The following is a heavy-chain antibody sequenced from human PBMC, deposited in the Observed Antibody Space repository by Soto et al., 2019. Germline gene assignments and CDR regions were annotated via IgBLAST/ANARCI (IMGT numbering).Heavy chain of an antibody. J-gene: IGHJ4*02. CDR3: AKSEYYYDSSGYYRGSYFDY. CDR2: ISGSGGST. V-gene: IGHV3-23*01. CDR1: GFTFSSYA. D-gene: IGHD3-22*01. Sequence: PGGSLRLSCAASGFTFSSYAMSWVRQAPGKGLEWVSAISGSGGSTYYADSVKGRFTISRDNSKNTLYLQMNSLRAEDTAVYYCAKSEYYYDSSGYYRGSYFDYRGQGTLVTVSS.